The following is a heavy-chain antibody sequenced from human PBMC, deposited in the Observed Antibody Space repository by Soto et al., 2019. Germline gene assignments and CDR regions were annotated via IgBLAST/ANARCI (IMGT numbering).Heavy chain of an antibody. Sequence: QVPLVQSGAEVKKPGSSVKVSCKASGGTFSSYAISWVRQAPGQGLEWMGGIIPIFGTANYAQKFQGRVTITADKSTSTAYMELSSLRSEDTAVYYCARDFKGCSGGSCTTGAFDIWGQGTMVTVSS. CDR2: IIPIFGTA. J-gene: IGHJ3*02. D-gene: IGHD2-15*01. CDR1: GGTFSSYA. V-gene: IGHV1-69*06. CDR3: ARDFKGCSGGSCTTGAFDI.